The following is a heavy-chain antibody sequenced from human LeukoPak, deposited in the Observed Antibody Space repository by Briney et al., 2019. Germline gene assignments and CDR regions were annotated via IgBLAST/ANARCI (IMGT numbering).Heavy chain of an antibody. V-gene: IGHV3-74*03. D-gene: IGHD1-26*01. CDR1: GFTHSNYW. Sequence: GGSLRLSCAASGFTHSNYWMQWVRQAPGKGLVWVARINSDASRITYADSVKGRFTISRDNAKSSLYLQMNYLRAEDTAVYYCAREAGATNGWGQGTLVTVSS. J-gene: IGHJ4*02. CDR3: AREAGATNG. CDR2: INSDASRI.